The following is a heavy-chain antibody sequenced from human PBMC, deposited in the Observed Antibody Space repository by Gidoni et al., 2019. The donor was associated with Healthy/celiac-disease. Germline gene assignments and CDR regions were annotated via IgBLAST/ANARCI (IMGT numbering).Heavy chain of an antibody. CDR2: IEQDASEK. CDR1: GFMCSASW. D-gene: IGHD6-6*01. V-gene: IGHV3-7*01. Sequence: EVQLVEPGGGSVQPGASVRPSCSASGFMCSASWMIWVRQAPGKGLEWVANIEQDASEKYYVDSVKGRFTISKDNAKNSLYLHLNSLRVEDTGVYYCAREQLVQFGNSLDDWGQGTLVSVSS. J-gene: IGHJ4*02. CDR3: AREQLVQFGNSLDD.